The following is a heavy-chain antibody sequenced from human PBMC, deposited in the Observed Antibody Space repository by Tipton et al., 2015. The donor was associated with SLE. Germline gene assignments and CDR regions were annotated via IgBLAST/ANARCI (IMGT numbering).Heavy chain of an antibody. V-gene: IGHV3-30-3*01. CDR1: GFTFSSYA. Sequence: SLRLSCAASGFTFSSYAMHWVRQAPGKGLEWVAVISYDGSNKYYADSVKGRFTISRDNSKNTLYLQMNSLRAEDTAVYYCANRGYSYGPYYFDYWGQGTLVTVSS. J-gene: IGHJ4*02. D-gene: IGHD5-18*01. CDR2: ISYDGSNK. CDR3: ANRGYSYGPYYFDY.